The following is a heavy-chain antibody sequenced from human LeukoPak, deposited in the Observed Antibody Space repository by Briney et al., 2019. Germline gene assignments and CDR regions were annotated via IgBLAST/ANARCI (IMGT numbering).Heavy chain of an antibody. D-gene: IGHD3-10*01. V-gene: IGHV3-74*01. CDR3: ARGGRFGELSSSL. CDR2: INTDGSST. CDR1: AFTFSSYW. Sequence: GGSLRLSCTASAFTFSSYWMHWVRHAPGKGLAWVSRINTDGSSTTYADSVKGRFTIFRDNARNTLYLQMNSLRAEDTAVYYCARGGRFGELSSSLWGQGTLGTVSS. J-gene: IGHJ4*02.